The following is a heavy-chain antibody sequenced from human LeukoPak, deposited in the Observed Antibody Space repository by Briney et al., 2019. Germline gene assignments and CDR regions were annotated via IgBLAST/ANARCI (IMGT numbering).Heavy chain of an antibody. Sequence: GGSLRLSCAASGFTVSSHAMNWVRQTPGKGLEWVSAISGSGGSTYYADSVKGRFSISRDKSKNTLLLQMNSLRAEDTAVYYCAKEDMGYIDYWGQGNLVTVSS. D-gene: IGHD2-15*01. J-gene: IGHJ4*02. CDR3: AKEDMGYIDY. CDR1: GFTVSSHA. CDR2: ISGSGGST. V-gene: IGHV3-23*01.